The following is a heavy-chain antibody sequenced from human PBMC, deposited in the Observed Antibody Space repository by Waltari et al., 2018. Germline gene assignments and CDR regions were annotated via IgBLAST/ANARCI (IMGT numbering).Heavy chain of an antibody. V-gene: IGHV4-39*07. CDR1: GGSIRSSSYY. J-gene: IGHJ4*02. CDR2: IYYSGST. CDR3: ARDGINIAVSDY. Sequence: QLQLQESGPGLGKPSENLSLTCTVSGGSIRSSSYYWGWIRQPPGKGLEWVGSIYYSGSTYYNPSLKSLVTISVDTSKNQFSLKLSSVTAADTAVYYCARDGINIAVSDYWGQGTLVTVSS. D-gene: IGHD6-19*01.